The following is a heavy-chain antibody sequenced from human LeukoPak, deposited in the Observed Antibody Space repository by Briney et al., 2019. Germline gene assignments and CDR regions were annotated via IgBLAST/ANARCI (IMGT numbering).Heavy chain of an antibody. D-gene: IGHD3-3*01. J-gene: IGHJ4*02. CDR3: ARGVRSYDFWSGYYYFDY. Sequence: SETLSLTCAVYGGSFSGYYWSWIRQPPGKGLEWIGEINHSGSTNYNPSLKSRVTISVDTSKNQFSLKLSSVTAADTAVYYCARGVRSYDFWSGYYYFDYWGQGTLVTVSS. CDR2: INHSGST. CDR1: GGSFSGYY. V-gene: IGHV4-34*01.